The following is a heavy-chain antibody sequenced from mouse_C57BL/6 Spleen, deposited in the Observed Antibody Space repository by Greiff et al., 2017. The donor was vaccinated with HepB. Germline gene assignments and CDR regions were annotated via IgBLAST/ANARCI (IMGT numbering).Heavy chain of an antibody. D-gene: IGHD2-1*01. CDR3: AREGAYGNYNY. J-gene: IGHJ2*01. CDR1: GYAFSSSW. Sequence: VQLQQSGPELVKPGASVKISCKASGYAFSSSWMNWVKQRPGKGLEWIGRIYPGDGDTNYNGKFKGKATLTADKSSSTAYMQLSSLTSEDSAVYFCAREGAYGNYNYWGQGTTLTVSS. V-gene: IGHV1-82*01. CDR2: IYPGDGDT.